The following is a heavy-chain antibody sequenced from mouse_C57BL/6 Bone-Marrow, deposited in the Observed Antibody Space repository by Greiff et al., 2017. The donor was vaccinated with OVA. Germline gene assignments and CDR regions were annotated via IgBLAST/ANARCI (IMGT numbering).Heavy chain of an antibody. CDR3: ARRAYYGSPYWYFDV. CDR1: GYTFTSYG. CDR2: IYPRSGNT. D-gene: IGHD1-1*01. J-gene: IGHJ1*03. V-gene: IGHV1-81*01. Sequence: VKLQESGAELARPGASVKLSCKASGYTFTSYGISWVKQRTGQGLEWIGEIYPRSGNTYYNEKFKGKATLTADKSSSTAYMELRSLTSEDSAVYFCARRAYYGSPYWYFDVWGTGTTVTVSS.